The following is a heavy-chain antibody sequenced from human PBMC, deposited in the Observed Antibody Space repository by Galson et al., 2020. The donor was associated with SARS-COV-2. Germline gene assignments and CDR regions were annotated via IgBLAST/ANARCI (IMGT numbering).Heavy chain of an antibody. J-gene: IGHJ3*02. CDR1: GGSISSGGYY. CDR3: ARDPQVPAAAFDI. Sequence: SETLSLTCTVSGGSISSGGYYWSWIRQHPGKGLEWIGSIYYSGSTYYNPSLKSRVTISVDTSKNQFSLKLSSVTAADTAVYYCARDPQVPAAAFDIWGQGTMVTVS. D-gene: IGHD2-2*01. CDR2: IYYSGST. V-gene: IGHV4-39*07.